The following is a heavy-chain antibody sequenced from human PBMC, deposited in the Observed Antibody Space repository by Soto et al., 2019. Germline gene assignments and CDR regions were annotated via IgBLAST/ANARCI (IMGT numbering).Heavy chain of an antibody. J-gene: IGHJ4*02. CDR2: ISSDGHHQ. V-gene: IGHV3-30*03. CDR1: GFSFNDYA. D-gene: IGHD3-22*01. CDR3: SRGTYYPQSSGLHADY. Sequence: QVQLVESGGGEVQPGGSLRVSCATSGFSFNDYAMYWVRQAPGQGLEWVAIISSDGHHQFYLDNLRGRFTVSRDNSKNPLYFQMNSLRPEETAVYYCSRGTYYPQSSGLHADYWGPGTVVTVSS.